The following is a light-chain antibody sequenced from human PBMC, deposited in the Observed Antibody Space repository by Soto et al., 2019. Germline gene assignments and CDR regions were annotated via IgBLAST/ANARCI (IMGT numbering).Light chain of an antibody. Sequence: QSALTQPASVSGYPGQSIPISCTGTSSDVGGYNYVSWYQQHPGKAPKLMIYDVSNRPSGVSNRFSGSKSGNTASLTISGLQAEDEADYYCSSYTSSSTLVFGTGTKLTVL. CDR3: SSYTSSSTLV. CDR1: SSDVGGYNY. V-gene: IGLV2-14*01. CDR2: DVS. J-gene: IGLJ1*01.